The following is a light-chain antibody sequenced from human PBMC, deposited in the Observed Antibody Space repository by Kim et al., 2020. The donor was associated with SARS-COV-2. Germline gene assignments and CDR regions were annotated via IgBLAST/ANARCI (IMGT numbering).Light chain of an antibody. CDR2: AAS. CDR1: QDISTD. J-gene: IGKJ5*01. Sequence: ASVGDRVTITCRAGQDISTDLAWFQQKPGQAPKSPISAASSLQSGVPSKFSGSGSGTDFTLTISSLQPDDFATYYCQQYNVYPITFGQGTRLEIK. CDR3: QQYNVYPIT. V-gene: IGKV1-16*02.